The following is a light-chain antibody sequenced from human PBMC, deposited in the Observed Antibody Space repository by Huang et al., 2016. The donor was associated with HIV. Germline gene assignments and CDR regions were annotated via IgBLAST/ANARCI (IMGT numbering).Light chain of an antibody. Sequence: EIVMTQSPATLSGSPGERAALSCRASQPVDSDLAWYQQKPGQAPRLLVYGASTRATGIPARFSGSGSGTEFTRTISSLQSEDFAVYYCQQYNNWPRTFGPGTKVDIK. V-gene: IGKV3-15*01. CDR1: QPVDSD. CDR2: GAS. J-gene: IGKJ3*01. CDR3: QQYNNWPRT.